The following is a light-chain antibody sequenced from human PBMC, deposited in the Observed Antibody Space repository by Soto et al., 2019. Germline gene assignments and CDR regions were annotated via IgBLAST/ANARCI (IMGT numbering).Light chain of an antibody. CDR3: QQYNNWPIT. CDR2: GAS. V-gene: IGKV3-15*01. J-gene: IGKJ5*01. Sequence: EIVMTQSPATLSVSPGERTTLSCRASQSVGNNLAWYQQKPGQSPRLLIYGASTRATGVPARFSGSGSGTEFTLTISSLQSEDFEVYYCQQYNNWPITFGQGTRLEIK. CDR1: QSVGNN.